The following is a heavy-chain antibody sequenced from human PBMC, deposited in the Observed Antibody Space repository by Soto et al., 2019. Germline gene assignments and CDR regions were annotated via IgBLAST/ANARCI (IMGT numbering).Heavy chain of an antibody. Sequence: QVQLLQSGAEVRKPGASVRLSCKASGYTLTRFYLHWVRQAPGQGLEWMGIINSRGGTTAYAQKFRGRLPVNRDTATSTVYREWSNLRSEDTAIYYCARGPDDSDVPRWDYWGQGTRVTVSS. CDR2: INSRGGTT. CDR1: GYTLTRFY. J-gene: IGHJ4*02. V-gene: IGHV1-46*01. CDR3: ARGPDDSDVPRWDY. D-gene: IGHD4-17*01.